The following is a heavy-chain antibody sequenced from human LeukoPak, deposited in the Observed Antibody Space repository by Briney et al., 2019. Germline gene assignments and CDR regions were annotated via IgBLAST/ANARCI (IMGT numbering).Heavy chain of an antibody. V-gene: IGHV3-20*04. CDR1: GFTFDDYG. CDR3: ARVNDYDSSGFTALYYYYYMDV. CDR2: INWNGGST. Sequence: GGSLRLSCAASGFTFDDYGMSWVRQAPGKGLEWVSGINWNGGSTGYADSVKGRFTISRDNAKNSLYLQMNSLGAEDTAVYYCARVNDYDSSGFTALYYYYYMDVWGKGTTVTVSS. D-gene: IGHD3-22*01. J-gene: IGHJ6*03.